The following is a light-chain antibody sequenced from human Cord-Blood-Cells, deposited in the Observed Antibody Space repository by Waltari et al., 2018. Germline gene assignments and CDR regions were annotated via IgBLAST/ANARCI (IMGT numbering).Light chain of an antibody. V-gene: IGKV2-28*01. CDR2: LGS. CDR3: MQALQTPFT. Sequence: DIVMTQSPLSLPVTPGEPASISCRSSQSLLHSNGYNYLDWYLQKPGQSTQLLIYLGSKRASGVPDRFSGSGSGTDFTLKISRVEAEDVGVYYCMQALQTPFTFGPGTKVDIK. J-gene: IGKJ3*01. CDR1: QSLLHSNGYNY.